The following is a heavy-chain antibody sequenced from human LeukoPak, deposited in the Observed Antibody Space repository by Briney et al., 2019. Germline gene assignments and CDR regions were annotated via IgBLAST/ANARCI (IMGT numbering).Heavy chain of an antibody. D-gene: IGHD3-22*01. V-gene: IGHV1-8*01. J-gene: IGHJ6*03. CDR1: GYTFTSYD. CDR2: MNPNSGNT. CDR3: ARGGTYCYDSSGYYYVPRRDYYMDV. Sequence: GASVKVSCKASGYTFTSYDINWVRQATGQGLEWTGWMNPNSGNTGYAQKFQGRVTMTRNTSISTAYMELSSLRSEDTAVYYCARGGTYCYDSSGYYYVPRRDYYMDVWGKGTTVTVSS.